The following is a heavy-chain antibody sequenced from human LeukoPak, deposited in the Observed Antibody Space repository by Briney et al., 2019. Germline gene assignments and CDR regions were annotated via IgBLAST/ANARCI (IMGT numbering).Heavy chain of an antibody. CDR1: GYTFTGYY. Sequence: ASVKVSCKASGYTFTGYYMHWVRQAPGQGLEWMGRINPNSGGTNYAQKFQGRVTITADESTSTAYMELSSLISEDTAVYYCASVRGGGYFDYWGQGTLVTVSS. CDR2: INPNSGGT. CDR3: ASVRGGGYFDY. D-gene: IGHD3-10*02. V-gene: IGHV1-2*06. J-gene: IGHJ4*02.